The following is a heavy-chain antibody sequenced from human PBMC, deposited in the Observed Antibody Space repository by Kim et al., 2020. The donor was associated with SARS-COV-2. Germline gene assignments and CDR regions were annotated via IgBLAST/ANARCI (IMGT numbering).Heavy chain of an antibody. CDR1: GFTFSRYW. Sequence: GGSLRLSCAAAGFTFSRYWIHWVRQAPGKGLVWVSRINSDGSSTSSADSVKGRFTISSDNAKHTLYLQTNILRAEDPAVYYCAREGLGSHYYLDYLGQGT. V-gene: IGHV3-74*01. CDR2: INSDGSST. CDR3: AREGLGSHYYLDY. D-gene: IGHD1-26*01. J-gene: IGHJ4*02.